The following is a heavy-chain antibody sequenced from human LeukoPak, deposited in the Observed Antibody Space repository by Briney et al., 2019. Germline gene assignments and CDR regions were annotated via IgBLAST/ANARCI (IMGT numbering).Heavy chain of an antibody. J-gene: IGHJ4*02. CDR1: GFTFSSYA. V-gene: IGHV3-23*01. Sequence: PGGSLRLSCAASGFTFSSYAMSWVRQAPGKGLEWVSAISGSGGSTYYADSVKGRFTISRDNSRNTLYLQMNSLRAEDTAVYYCAKDFHISSGYSLNWGQGTLVTVSS. CDR3: AKDFHISSGYSLN. CDR2: ISGSGGST. D-gene: IGHD3-22*01.